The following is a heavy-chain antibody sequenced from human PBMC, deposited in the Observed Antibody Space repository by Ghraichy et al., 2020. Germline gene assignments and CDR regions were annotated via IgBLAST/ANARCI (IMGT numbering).Heavy chain of an antibody. CDR1: GFTFSSYG. D-gene: IGHD4-11*01. J-gene: IGHJ4*02. CDR2: IWYDGSNK. Sequence: LSLTCAASGFTFSSYGMHWVRQAPGKGLEWVAVIWYDGSNKYYADSVKGRFTISRDNSKNTLYLQMNSLRAEDTAVYYCARDRFPYSNYAYYFDYWGQGTLVTVSS. CDR3: ARDRFPYSNYAYYFDY. V-gene: IGHV3-33*01.